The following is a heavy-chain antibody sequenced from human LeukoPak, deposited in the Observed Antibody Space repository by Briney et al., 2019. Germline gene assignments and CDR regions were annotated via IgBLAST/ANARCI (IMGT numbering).Heavy chain of an antibody. CDR2: ISYDGSNK. J-gene: IGHJ4*02. D-gene: IGHD6-19*01. CDR1: GFTFSSYG. CDR3: AKTGGWYEFDY. V-gene: IGHV3-30*18. Sequence: PGRSLRLSCAASGFTFSSYGMHWVRQAPGKGLEWVAVISYDGSNKYYADSVKGRFTISRDNSKNTLYLQMNSLRAEDTAVYYCAKTGGWYEFDYWGQGTLVTVSS.